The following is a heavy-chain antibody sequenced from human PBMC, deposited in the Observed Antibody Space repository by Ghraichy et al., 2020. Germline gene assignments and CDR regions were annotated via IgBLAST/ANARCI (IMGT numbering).Heavy chain of an antibody. CDR2: INYSGST. CDR1: GGSISSYY. Sequence: SETLSLTCTVSGGSISSYYWSWIRQPPGKGLEWIGYINYSGSTKHNPSLKSRVKISIDTSNNQTSLKLSSVTAADTAVYYCARGQGSGTRYYYYGMDVWGQGTTVTVSS. CDR3: ARGQGSGTRYYYYGMDV. D-gene: IGHD3-10*01. J-gene: IGHJ6*02. V-gene: IGHV4-59*08.